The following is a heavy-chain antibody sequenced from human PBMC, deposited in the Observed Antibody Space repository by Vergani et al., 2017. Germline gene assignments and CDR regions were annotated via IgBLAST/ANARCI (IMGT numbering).Heavy chain of an antibody. J-gene: IGHJ3*01. D-gene: IGHD1-26*01. CDR2: ISSSSAYI. CDR3: ARGGVVGSTGRTFEF. V-gene: IGHV3-21*02. Sequence: EAQLVESGGGAVKPGGSLRLSCTASGISFSNYTINWVRQAPGKGLEWVASISSSSAYIDYVDSIKGRFTISRDNAKNSVFLQINGLRAEDTAVYYCARGGVVGSTGRTFEFWGQGTTVTVSS. CDR1: GISFSNYT.